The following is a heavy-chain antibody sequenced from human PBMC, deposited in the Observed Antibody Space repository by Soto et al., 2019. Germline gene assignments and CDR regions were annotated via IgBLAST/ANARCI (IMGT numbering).Heavy chain of an antibody. CDR1: GFTVSSNS. V-gene: IGHV3-53*01. CDR3: ARDWGGDAGLYWYFDL. J-gene: IGHJ2*01. CDR2: IYSGGDT. D-gene: IGHD3-10*01. Sequence: VQLVESGGGLIQPGGSLRLSCAASGFTVSSNSLSWVRQAPGNGLEWVSVIYSGGDTSYADSVKGRFTISTDNSKNTVFLQMNSLRAVDTAVYYCARDWGGDAGLYWYFDLWGRGTLVTVSS.